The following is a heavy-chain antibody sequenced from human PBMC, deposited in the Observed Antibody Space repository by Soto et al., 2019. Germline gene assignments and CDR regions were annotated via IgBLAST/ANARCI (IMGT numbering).Heavy chain of an antibody. CDR2: IYYRGST. CDR1: GGSISSSSYY. V-gene: IGHV4-39*01. Sequence: QLQLQESGPGLVKPSETLALTCTVSGGSISSSSYYWGWIRQPTGKGLERIGSIYYRGSTYSNPSLKSRVTRSVDTATDQFYRKLSSVTAADSAVYYCARTGGDPYYYFWRGPHTRPDYCGQGTLVTVSS. CDR3: ARTGGDPYYYFWRGPHTRPDY. J-gene: IGHJ4*02. D-gene: IGHD3-3*01.